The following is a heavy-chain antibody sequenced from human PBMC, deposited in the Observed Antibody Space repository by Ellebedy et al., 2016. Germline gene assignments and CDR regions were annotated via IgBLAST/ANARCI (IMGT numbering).Heavy chain of an antibody. D-gene: IGHD2/OR15-2a*01. Sequence: GGSLRLSXTASGFTFSNHYMSWVRQAPGKGLEWVANIKPDGSDKYYVDSLKGRFTISRDNAKNSLYLQMNSLRAEDTAVYYCVRDSNYGDYWGQGTQVTVSS. CDR3: VRDSNYGDY. J-gene: IGHJ4*02. CDR2: IKPDGSDK. V-gene: IGHV3-7*01. CDR1: GFTFSNHY.